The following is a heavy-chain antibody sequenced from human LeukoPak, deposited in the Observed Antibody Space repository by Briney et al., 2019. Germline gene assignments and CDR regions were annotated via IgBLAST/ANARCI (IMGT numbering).Heavy chain of an antibody. J-gene: IGHJ3*02. CDR1: GFTFSSHS. CDR3: ARATTPYDAFDI. Sequence: GGSLRLSCAASGFTFSSHSMNWVRQAPGKGLEWVSSISSSSSYIYYADSVKGRFTISRDNAKNSLYLQMNSLRAEDTAVYYCARATTPYDAFDIWGQGTMVTVSS. CDR2: ISSSSSYI. V-gene: IGHV3-21*01. D-gene: IGHD5-12*01.